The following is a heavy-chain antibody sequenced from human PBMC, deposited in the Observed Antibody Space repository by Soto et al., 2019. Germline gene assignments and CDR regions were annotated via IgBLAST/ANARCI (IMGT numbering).Heavy chain of an antibody. CDR2: IQQDGSEK. D-gene: IGHD4-17*01. J-gene: IGHJ4*02. Sequence: QAGGSLRLSCAVSGFTFSRFWMGWVRQAPGRGLEWVANIQQDGSEKYYVDSVKGRFTMSKDNVKNSLYLQMNSLGAEDTAVYYCARVRYGGYSYYFDYWGQGALVTAPQ. CDR3: ARVRYGGYSYYFDY. V-gene: IGHV3-7*03. CDR1: GFTFSRFW.